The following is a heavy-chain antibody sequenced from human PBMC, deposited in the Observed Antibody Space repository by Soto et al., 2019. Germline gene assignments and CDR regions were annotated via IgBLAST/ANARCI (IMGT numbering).Heavy chain of an antibody. CDR1: GFTFSSYG. J-gene: IGHJ5*02. D-gene: IGHD6-13*01. V-gene: IGHV3-33*01. CDR3: ARSSAAAGTGWFDP. CDR2: IWYDGSNK. Sequence: QVQLVESGGGVVQPGRSLRLSCAASGFTFSSYGMHWVRQAPGKGLEWVAVIWYDGSNKYYADSVKGRFTISRENSKNTRYLQMNSLRAEDTAVYYCARSSAAAGTGWFDPWGQGTLVTVSS.